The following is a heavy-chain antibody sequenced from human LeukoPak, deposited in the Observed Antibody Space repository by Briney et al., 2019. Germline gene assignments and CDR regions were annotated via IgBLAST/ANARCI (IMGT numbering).Heavy chain of an antibody. V-gene: IGHV4-34*01. CDR1: GGSFNGYS. CDR2: IIHSGGT. D-gene: IGHD6-19*01. Sequence: KPSEPLSLTCAVSGGSFNGYSYTWIRQPPGKGLEWIGEIIHSGGTSYNPSLKSRLTISVDTSRKQFSLKLTSVTAADTALYFCARGPLAFRRVAGIFSWGRGTQVTVSS. CDR3: ARGPLAFRRVAGIFS. J-gene: IGHJ5*02.